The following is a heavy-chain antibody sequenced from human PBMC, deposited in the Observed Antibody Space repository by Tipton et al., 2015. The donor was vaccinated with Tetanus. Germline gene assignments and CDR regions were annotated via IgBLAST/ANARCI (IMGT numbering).Heavy chain of an antibody. CDR3: ARDLPLGYYYDSRVGDDAFDI. Sequence: TLSLTCTVSGGSISSGGYYWSWIRQHPGKGLEWIGYIYYSGSTYYNPSLKSRVTISVDTSKNQFSLKLSSVTAADTAVYYCARDLPLGYYYDSRVGDDAFDIWGQGTMVTVSS. D-gene: IGHD3-22*01. CDR1: GGSISSGGYY. V-gene: IGHV4-31*03. CDR2: IYYSGST. J-gene: IGHJ3*02.